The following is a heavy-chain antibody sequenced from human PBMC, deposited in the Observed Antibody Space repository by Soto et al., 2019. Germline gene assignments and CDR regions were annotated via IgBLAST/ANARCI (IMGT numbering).Heavy chain of an antibody. CDR2: IIPIFGTA. Sequence: VASVKVSCKASGGTFSSYAISWVRQAPGQGLEWMGGIIPIFGTANYAQKFQGRVTITAEKSTSTAYMELSSLRSEDTAVYYCARVRGYCSGGSCYGFPFDIWGQGTMVTVSS. D-gene: IGHD2-15*01. CDR3: ARVRGYCSGGSCYGFPFDI. V-gene: IGHV1-69*06. J-gene: IGHJ3*02. CDR1: GGTFSSYA.